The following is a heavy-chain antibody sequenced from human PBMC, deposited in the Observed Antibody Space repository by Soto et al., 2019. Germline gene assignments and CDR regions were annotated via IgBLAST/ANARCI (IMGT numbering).Heavy chain of an antibody. J-gene: IGHJ4*03. CDR1: GYTFTSYD. D-gene: IGHD2-15*01. CDR2: INPSSGST. Sequence: ASVKVSCKASGYTFTSYDIHWVRQAPGQGLEWMGRINPSSGSTSYAQKFQGRVTMTRDTSTSTVYMELSSLRSEDTAVYYCARSSCAQDTFDNWGQGTLITVYS. CDR3: ARSSCAQDTFDN. V-gene: IGHV1-46*01.